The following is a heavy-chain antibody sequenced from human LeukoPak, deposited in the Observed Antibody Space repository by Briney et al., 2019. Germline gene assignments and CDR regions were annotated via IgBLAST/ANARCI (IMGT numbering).Heavy chain of an antibody. V-gene: IGHV1-69*13. D-gene: IGHD6-13*01. CDR1: GGTFISYA. Sequence: SVKVSCKASGGTFISYAISWVRQAPGQGLEWMGGIIPIFGTANYVQKFQGRVTIIADECTGTAYMELSRLRSEDTAVYYCARLDGYRSSSRYYGMDVWGQGTTVTVSS. CDR2: IIPIFGTA. CDR3: ARLDGYRSSSRYYGMDV. J-gene: IGHJ6*02.